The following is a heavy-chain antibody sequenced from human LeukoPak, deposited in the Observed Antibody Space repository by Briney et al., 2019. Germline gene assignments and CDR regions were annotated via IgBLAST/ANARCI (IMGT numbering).Heavy chain of an antibody. D-gene: IGHD3-10*01. CDR3: ARATMVRPEDGMDV. CDR1: GFTFSTYW. J-gene: IGHJ6*02. CDR2: IKQDGTEQ. V-gene: IGHV3-7*01. Sequence: HPGGSLRLSCAASGFTFSTYWMTWVRQAPGKGLEWVASIKQDGTEQYYVDSVKGRFTISRDNAKNSLYLQMNSLRAEDTAVYYCARATMVRPEDGMDVWGQGTTVTVSS.